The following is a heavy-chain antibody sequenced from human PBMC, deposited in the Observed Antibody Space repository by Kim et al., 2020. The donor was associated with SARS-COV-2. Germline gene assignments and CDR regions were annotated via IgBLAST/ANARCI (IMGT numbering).Heavy chain of an antibody. V-gene: IGHV3-33*06. CDR3: AKDRGYSNYYFDY. D-gene: IGHD4-4*01. J-gene: IGHJ4*02. Sequence: YADSVKGRFTISRDNSKNTLYLQMNSLRAEDTAVYYCAKDRGYSNYYFDYWGQGTLVTVSS.